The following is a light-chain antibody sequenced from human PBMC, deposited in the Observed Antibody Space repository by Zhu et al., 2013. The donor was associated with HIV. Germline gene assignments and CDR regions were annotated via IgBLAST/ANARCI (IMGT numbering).Light chain of an antibody. CDR1: QSISSW. V-gene: IGKV1-5*01. J-gene: IGKJ3*01. Sequence: DIQMTQSPSTLSASVGDGVTITCRASQSISSWLAWYQRKPGKAPKLLIYDASTLESGVPARFSGSGSGTEFTLTISSLQPDDFATYYCQHVNENAAFGPGTKVDV. CDR2: DAS. CDR3: QHVNENAA.